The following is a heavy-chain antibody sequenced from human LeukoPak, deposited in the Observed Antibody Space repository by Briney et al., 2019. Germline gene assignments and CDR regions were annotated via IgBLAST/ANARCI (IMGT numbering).Heavy chain of an antibody. CDR3: ARETRGFWSGYPETNFDY. J-gene: IGHJ4*02. Sequence: SETLSLTCTVSGGSVSSSSYYWSWIRQPPGKGLEWSGYIYYSGSTNYNPSLKSRVTMSVDTSKNQFSLKLSSVTAADTAVYYCARETRGFWSGYPETNFDYWGQGTLVTVSS. CDR1: GGSVSSSSYY. D-gene: IGHD3-3*01. V-gene: IGHV4-61*01. CDR2: IYYSGST.